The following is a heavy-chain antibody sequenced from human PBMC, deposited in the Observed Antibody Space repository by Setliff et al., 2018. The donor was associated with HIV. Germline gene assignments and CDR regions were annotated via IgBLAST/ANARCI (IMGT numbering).Heavy chain of an antibody. CDR1: GYSFASHS. V-gene: IGHV1-3*04. J-gene: IGHJ5*02. CDR2: INTGNGNT. CDR3: ARGYSIALGWFDP. Sequence: ASVKVSCKASGYSFASHSLHWVRQAPGQGLEWMGWINTGNGNTKYSQKFQDRVTITRDTSANTGYMELSGLRSEDTAVYYCARGYSIALGWFDPWGQGTLVTVSS. D-gene: IGHD6-13*01.